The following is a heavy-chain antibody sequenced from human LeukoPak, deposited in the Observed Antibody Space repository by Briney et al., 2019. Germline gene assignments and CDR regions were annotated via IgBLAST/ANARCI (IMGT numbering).Heavy chain of an antibody. V-gene: IGHV3-21*01. J-gene: IGHJ4*02. CDR1: GLTFSRYS. D-gene: IGHD5-24*01. CDR2: IISSSSYI. CDR3: ARVKSRDGYYYAY. Sequence: GGALRLSCAGSGLTFSRYSMNGVGQAAGKGGEGVSSIISSSSYISYTDSVKVRFTISRDNAKNSLYLQMNIRRAEDTAVYYCARVKSRDGYYYAYCGQATLVTVSS.